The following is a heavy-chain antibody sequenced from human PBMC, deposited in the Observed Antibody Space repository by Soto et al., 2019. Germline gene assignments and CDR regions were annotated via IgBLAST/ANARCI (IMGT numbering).Heavy chain of an antibody. Sequence: PSETLALTCTVSGGSISSSSYYWGWIRQPPGKGLEWIGSIYYSGSTYYNPSLKSRVTISVDTSKNQFSLKLSSVTAADTAVYYCARQAATTYYYDSSGYYPFDYWGQGTLVTVSS. J-gene: IGHJ4*02. V-gene: IGHV4-39*01. CDR3: ARQAATTYYYDSSGYYPFDY. CDR2: IYYSGST. D-gene: IGHD3-22*01. CDR1: GGSISSSSYY.